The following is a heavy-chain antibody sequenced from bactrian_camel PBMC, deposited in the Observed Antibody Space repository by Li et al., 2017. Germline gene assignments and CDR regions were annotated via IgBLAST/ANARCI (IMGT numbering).Heavy chain of an antibody. D-gene: IGHD6*01. Sequence: VQLVESGGGLVQPGESLRLSCAASGCLVSSFCFGWFRQIPGKEREGVATIYENGGIIVYADSVKGRFSIAKDNAKNPLLLQMDSLKPEDTAMYYCAADGFPFTVDAGIPNYWGQGTQVTVS. CDR2: IYENGGII. CDR1: GCLVSSFC. V-gene: IGHV3S31*01. J-gene: IGHJ4*01. CDR3: AADGFPFTVDAGIPNY.